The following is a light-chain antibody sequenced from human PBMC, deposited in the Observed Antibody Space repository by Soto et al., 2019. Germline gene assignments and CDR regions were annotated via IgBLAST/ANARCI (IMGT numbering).Light chain of an antibody. CDR1: QSISSR. CDR2: KAS. V-gene: IGKV1-5*03. CDR3: QQYNSYFPT. J-gene: IGKJ1*01. Sequence: DIRMTQSPSTLSASVGDRVTITCRASQSISSRLAGYQQKSGKAPKLLIYKASSLESGVPSRFSGSGSETEFILTIRSMQPDDCASSYCQQYNSYFPTFGQGTKVEIK.